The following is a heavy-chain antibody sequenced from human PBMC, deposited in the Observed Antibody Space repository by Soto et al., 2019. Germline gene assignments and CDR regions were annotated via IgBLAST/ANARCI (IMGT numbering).Heavy chain of an antibody. D-gene: IGHD2-2*01. J-gene: IGHJ6*02. V-gene: IGHV3-30-3*01. CDR2: ISYDGTIT. CDR1: GFTISNYG. CDR3: ATTRVGPCSSSICFSGIFDGMDV. Sequence: QVQLVESGGGVVQPERSLRLSCAASGFTISNYGMHWVRQAPGKGLEWVAVISYDGTITYYADSVKGRFTISRDNSKNTLYLQMNSLRTEDTAVYYCATTRVGPCSSSICFSGIFDGMDVWGQGTTVTVSS.